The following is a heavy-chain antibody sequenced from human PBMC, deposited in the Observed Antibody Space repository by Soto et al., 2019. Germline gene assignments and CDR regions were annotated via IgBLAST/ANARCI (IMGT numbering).Heavy chain of an antibody. Sequence: GGSLRLSCAASGFTVSSNCMSWVRQAPEKGLEWVSVIYSGGSTYYADSVKGRFTISRDNSKNTLYLQMNSLRAADTAVYYCARDRLYYYGSGSYPTGPYYYYGMDVWGQGTTVTVSS. J-gene: IGHJ6*02. CDR1: GFTVSSNC. CDR3: ARDRLYYYGSGSYPTGPYYYYGMDV. D-gene: IGHD3-10*01. CDR2: IYSGGST. V-gene: IGHV3-53*01.